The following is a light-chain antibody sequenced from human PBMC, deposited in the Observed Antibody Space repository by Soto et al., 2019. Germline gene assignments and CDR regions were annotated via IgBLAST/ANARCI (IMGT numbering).Light chain of an antibody. CDR2: DVT. CDR1: SSVIGDFNY. V-gene: IGLV2-14*03. J-gene: IGLJ2*01. Sequence: QSALTQPASVSGSPGQSITISCTGTSSVIGDFNYVSWYQQHPGKAPKLIIYDVTYRPSGVSNRFSGSKSGNTASLTISGLQTEDEADYYCGSYTSGNTSFGGGTKLTVL. CDR3: GSYTSGNTS.